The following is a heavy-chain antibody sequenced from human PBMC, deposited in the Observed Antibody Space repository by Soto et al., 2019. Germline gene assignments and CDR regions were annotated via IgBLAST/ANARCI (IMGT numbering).Heavy chain of an antibody. V-gene: IGHV3-30*18. D-gene: IGHD5-18*01. CDR3: AKNRGYSYGFPFDY. CDR2: ISHDGSNK. J-gene: IGHJ4*02. CDR1: GFTFSSYG. Sequence: QVQLVESGGGVVQPGRSLRLSCAASGFTFSSYGMHWVRQAPGKGLEWVALISHDGSNKYYVDSVKGRFTISRDNSKNTLYLQMNGLRAEDTAVYYCAKNRGYSYGFPFDYRGQGTLVTVSS.